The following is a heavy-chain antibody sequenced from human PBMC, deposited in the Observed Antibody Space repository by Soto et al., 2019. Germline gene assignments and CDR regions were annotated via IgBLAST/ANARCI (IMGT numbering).Heavy chain of an antibody. CDR3: ARERSYGHFDY. V-gene: IGHV1-69*01. Sequence: QVQLVQSGAEVKKPGSSVKVSCKASGGTFSSYAISWVRQAPGQGLEWMGGIIPIFGTANYAQKFQGRVKNTADESTSTAYMELSSLRSEDTAVYYCARERSYGHFDYWGQGTLVTVSS. J-gene: IGHJ4*02. CDR1: GGTFSSYA. D-gene: IGHD5-18*01. CDR2: IIPIFGTA.